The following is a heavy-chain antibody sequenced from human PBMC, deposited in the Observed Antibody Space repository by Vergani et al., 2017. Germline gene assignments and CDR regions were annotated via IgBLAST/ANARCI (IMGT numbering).Heavy chain of an antibody. CDR2: IKEDGSEK. J-gene: IGHJ4*02. CDR3: ASMQWGGPFDY. Sequence: EVQLVESGGGLVQPGGSLRLSCAASGFPFSSYWMSWVRQAPGKGLEWVANIKEDGSEKYYVDSVKGRFTISRDNAKNSLYLQMHSLRAEATAVYYCASMQWGGPFDYWGQGTLVTVAS. CDR1: GFPFSSYW. D-gene: IGHD6-19*01. V-gene: IGHV3-7*03.